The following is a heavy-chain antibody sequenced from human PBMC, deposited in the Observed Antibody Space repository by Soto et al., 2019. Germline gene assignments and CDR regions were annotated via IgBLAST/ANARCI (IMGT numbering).Heavy chain of an antibody. Sequence: EVQLLESGGGLVQPGGSLRLSCAASGFTFSSYAMSWVRQAPGKGLEWVSAISGSGGSTYYADSVKGRFTISRDNSKNTLYLQMNSRRAEDTAVYYCAKDPTAPTYPEDDYWGQGTLVTVSS. CDR2: ISGSGGST. CDR3: AKDPTAPTYPEDDY. J-gene: IGHJ4*02. V-gene: IGHV3-23*01. D-gene: IGHD1-26*01. CDR1: GFTFSSYA.